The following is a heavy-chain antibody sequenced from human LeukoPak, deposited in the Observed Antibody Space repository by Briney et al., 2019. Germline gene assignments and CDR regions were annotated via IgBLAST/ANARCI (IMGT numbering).Heavy chain of an antibody. CDR2: ISSNGGIT. D-gene: IGHD3-10*01. Sequence: PGGSLRLSCAVSGFSFGSYAMHWVRQAPGKGLEYVSTISSNGGITYYATSVKGRFTISRDNSKNTLFLQMGSLTPEDMAVYYCAVGFGAGSYYVDYYYHFMDVWGKGTTVTASS. V-gene: IGHV3-64*01. CDR3: AVGFGAGSYYVDYYYHFMDV. J-gene: IGHJ6*04. CDR1: GFSFGSYA.